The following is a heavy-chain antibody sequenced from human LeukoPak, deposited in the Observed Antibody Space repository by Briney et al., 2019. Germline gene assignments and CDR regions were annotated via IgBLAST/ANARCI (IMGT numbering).Heavy chain of an antibody. CDR1: GFTFSSYG. CDR2: IRYDGSNK. Sequence: GGSLRLSCAASGFTFSSYGMHWVRQAPGKGLEWVAFIRYDGSNKYYADSVKGRFSISRDNSKNTLYLQMNSLRAEDTAVYYCAIRYYYGSGGWGQGTLVTVSS. CDR3: AIRYYYGSGG. D-gene: IGHD3-10*01. V-gene: IGHV3-30*02. J-gene: IGHJ4*02.